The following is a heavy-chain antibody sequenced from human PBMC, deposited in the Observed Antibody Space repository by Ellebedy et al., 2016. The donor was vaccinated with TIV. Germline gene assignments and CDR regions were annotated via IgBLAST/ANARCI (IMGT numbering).Heavy chain of an antibody. D-gene: IGHD1-14*01. Sequence: GESLKISCKGSGSNFNNYWIAWVRQMPGKGLEWMGFIYPGDSDTRYSPSFQGQVTISADKSLNVAYLQWSSLKASDTGMYYCAIQATKHHSGDYWGQGSLVTVSS. CDR3: AIQATKHHSGDY. V-gene: IGHV5-51*01. CDR2: IYPGDSDT. CDR1: GSNFNNYW. J-gene: IGHJ4*02.